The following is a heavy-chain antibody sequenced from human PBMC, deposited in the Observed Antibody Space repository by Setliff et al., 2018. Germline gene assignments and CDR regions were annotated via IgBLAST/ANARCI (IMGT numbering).Heavy chain of an antibody. Sequence: SETLSLTCNVSGDSISRGSYYWSWIRQPAGKGLEWIGQIYTRGSTNENPSLKSRVTISVDTSKNQVFLRLTSVTVADTAVYYCARATGFGELFLWGQGTLVTVSS. CDR1: GDSISRGSYY. V-gene: IGHV4-61*09. J-gene: IGHJ4*02. CDR3: ARATGFGELFL. D-gene: IGHD4-17*01. CDR2: IYTRGST.